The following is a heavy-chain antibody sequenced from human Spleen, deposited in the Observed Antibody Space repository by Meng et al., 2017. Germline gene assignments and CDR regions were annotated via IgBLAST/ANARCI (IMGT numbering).Heavy chain of an antibody. V-gene: IGHV3-48*04. Sequence: GESLKISCAASGFTFSSYGMHWVRQAPGKGLEWVSYISSSGSTIYYADSVKGRFTISRDNAKNSLYLQMNSLRAEDTAVYYCARDGTFYYYGMDVWGQGTTVTVSS. D-gene: IGHD1-1*01. J-gene: IGHJ6*02. CDR1: GFTFSSYG. CDR2: ISSSGSTI. CDR3: ARDGTFYYYGMDV.